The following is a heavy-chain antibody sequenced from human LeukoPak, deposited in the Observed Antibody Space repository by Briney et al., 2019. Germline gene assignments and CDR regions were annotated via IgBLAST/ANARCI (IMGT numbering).Heavy chain of an antibody. CDR3: ARDSAGNQYSSGNFDL. J-gene: IGHJ4*02. D-gene: IGHD3-10*01. V-gene: IGHV3-53*01. CDR2: LYAGGES. CDR1: GFTFSSYS. Sequence: GGSLRLSCAASGFTFSSYSMNWVRQAPGKGLEWVSVLYAGGESYYADSVLGRFTISRDNSNNTVFLEMNSLTADDTAVYFCARDSAGNQYSSGNFDLWGQGTLVTVSS.